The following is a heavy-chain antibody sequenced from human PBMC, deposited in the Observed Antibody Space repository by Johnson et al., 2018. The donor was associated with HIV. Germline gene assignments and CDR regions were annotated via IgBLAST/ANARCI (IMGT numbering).Heavy chain of an antibody. D-gene: IGHD6-25*01. V-gene: IGHV3-30-3*01. CDR1: GFTFSSYA. J-gene: IGHJ3*02. Sequence: QVQLVESGGGVVQPGRSLRLSCAASGFTFSSYATHWVRQAPGKGLEWVAVISYDGSNKYYAASVKGRFTISRDNSKNTLYLQMNSLRAEDTAVYYCARVQRLILDAFDIWGQGTMVTVSS. CDR3: ARVQRLILDAFDI. CDR2: ISYDGSNK.